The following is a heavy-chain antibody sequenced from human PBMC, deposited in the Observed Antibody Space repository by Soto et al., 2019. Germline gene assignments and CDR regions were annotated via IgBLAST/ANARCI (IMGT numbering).Heavy chain of an antibody. CDR1: GFTFSSYA. V-gene: IGHV3-23*01. CDR2: ISGSGGST. Sequence: LRLSCAASGFTFSSYAMSWVRQAPGKGLEWVSGISGSGGSTSYADSVKGRFTISRDKSKNTLYLQMNSLRAEDTAVYYCAKEDGYNYFDYWGQGTLVTVSS. J-gene: IGHJ4*02. CDR3: AKEDGYNYFDY. D-gene: IGHD5-12*01.